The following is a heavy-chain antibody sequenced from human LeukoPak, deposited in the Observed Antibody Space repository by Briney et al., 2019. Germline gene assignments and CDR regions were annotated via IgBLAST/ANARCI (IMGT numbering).Heavy chain of an antibody. CDR2: ISGSGGST. J-gene: IGHJ5*02. Sequence: GGSLRLSCAASGFTFSSYAMSWVRQAPGKGLEWVSAISGSGGSTYYADSVKGRFTISRDNSKNTLYLQMNSLRAEDTAVYYCAKGAFCSSTSCYTFWFDPWGQGTLVTVSS. CDR1: GFTFSSYA. D-gene: IGHD2-2*02. V-gene: IGHV3-23*01. CDR3: AKGAFCSSTSCYTFWFDP.